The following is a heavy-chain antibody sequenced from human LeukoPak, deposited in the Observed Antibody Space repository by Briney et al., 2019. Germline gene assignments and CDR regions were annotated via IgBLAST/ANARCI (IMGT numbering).Heavy chain of an antibody. D-gene: IGHD6-13*01. CDR3: ARCNGYSSSWCDY. CDR1: GGSISSYY. J-gene: IGHJ4*02. Sequence: PSETLSLTCTVSGGSISSYYWSWIRQPPGKGLEWIGYIYYSGSTNYNPSLKSRVTMSVDTSKNQFSLKLSSVTAADTAVYYCARCNGYSSSWCDYWGQGTLVTVSS. V-gene: IGHV4-59*12. CDR2: IYYSGST.